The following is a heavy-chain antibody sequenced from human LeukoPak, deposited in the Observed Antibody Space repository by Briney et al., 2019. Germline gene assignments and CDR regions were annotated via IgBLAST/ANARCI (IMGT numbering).Heavy chain of an antibody. CDR1: GGSISSSSYY. D-gene: IGHD2-2*01. CDR2: IYYSGST. Sequence: SETLSLTCTVSGGSISSSSYYWGWIRQPPGKGLEWIGYIYYSGSTNYNPSLKSRVTISVDTSKNQFSLKLSSVTAADTAVYYCARAKYQLLVDYWGQGTLVTVSS. V-gene: IGHV4-61*05. CDR3: ARAKYQLLVDY. J-gene: IGHJ4*02.